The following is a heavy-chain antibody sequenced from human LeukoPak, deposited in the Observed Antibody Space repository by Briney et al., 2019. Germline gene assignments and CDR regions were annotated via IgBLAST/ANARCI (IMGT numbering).Heavy chain of an antibody. V-gene: IGHV3-74*01. Sequence: GGSLRLSCVGSGFTFSAYWMHWVRQVPGRGLVWVSGINTDGSTTSYADSVEGRFTISRDNAKNTLYLQMSSLRAEDTAVYYCAKESGYDVDLEYWGQGALVTVSS. CDR3: AKESGYDVDLEY. CDR2: INTDGSTT. D-gene: IGHD5-12*01. J-gene: IGHJ4*02. CDR1: GFTFSAYW.